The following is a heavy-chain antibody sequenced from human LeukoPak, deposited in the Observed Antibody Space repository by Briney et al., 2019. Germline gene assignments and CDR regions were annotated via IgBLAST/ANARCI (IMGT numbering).Heavy chain of an antibody. CDR2: INPSGGST. Sequence: ASVKVSCKASGYTFTSYYMHWVRQAPGQGLEWMGIINPSGGSTSYAQKFQGRVTMTRDTSTSTVYMELSSLRSEDTAVYYCAKSMGVLMVYAVGDYWGQGTLVTVSS. CDR3: AKSMGVLMVYAVGDY. CDR1: GYTFTSYY. J-gene: IGHJ4*02. D-gene: IGHD2-8*01. V-gene: IGHV1-46*01.